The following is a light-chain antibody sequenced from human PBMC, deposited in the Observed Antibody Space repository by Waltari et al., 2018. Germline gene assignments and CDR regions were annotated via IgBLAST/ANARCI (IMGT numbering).Light chain of an antibody. V-gene: IGLV3-1*01. Sequence: SYELTQPPSVSVSPRQQASIACPGETLGDTLASWYRQRPGQSPVLVIYQDIKRPSGIPERFSGSKSGNTATLTISGTQTMDEADYYCQAWDGSTAVFGGGTKLTVL. CDR3: QAWDGSTAV. J-gene: IGLJ2*01. CDR2: QDI. CDR1: TLGDTL.